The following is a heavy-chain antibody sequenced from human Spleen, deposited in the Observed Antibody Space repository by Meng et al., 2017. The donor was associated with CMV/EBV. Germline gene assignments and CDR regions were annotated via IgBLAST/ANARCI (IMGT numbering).Heavy chain of an antibody. D-gene: IGHD2-21*02. Sequence: QVQLQESGPGLVKPWGTLSLTFAFSGGFISSSNLWTWVRQVPGKGLEWIGEIYHSGSTNYNPSLKSRVTISVDKFKNQFSLKLGSVTAADTAVYYCARIERRRILKYCGSDCSTTDYWGQGTLVTVSS. CDR2: IYHSGST. V-gene: IGHV4-4*02. J-gene: IGHJ4*02. CDR1: GGFISSSNL. CDR3: ARIERRRILKYCGSDCSTTDY.